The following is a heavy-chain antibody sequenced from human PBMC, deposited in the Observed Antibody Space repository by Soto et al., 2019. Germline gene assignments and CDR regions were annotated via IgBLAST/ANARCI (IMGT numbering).Heavy chain of an antibody. Sequence: EVQLVESGGGLVQPGGSLKLSCAASGVTFSGSAMHWVRQASGKGLEWVGRIRSKANSYATAYAASVKGRFTISKDDSKNTAYLQMHSLKTKDTDVYYCTSSVVPVTSGYYYYYMDVWGKGTTVNVAS. D-gene: IGHD2-2*01. J-gene: IGHJ6*03. CDR3: TSSVVPVTSGYYYYYMDV. V-gene: IGHV3-73*01. CDR1: GVTFSGSA. CDR2: IRSKANSYAT.